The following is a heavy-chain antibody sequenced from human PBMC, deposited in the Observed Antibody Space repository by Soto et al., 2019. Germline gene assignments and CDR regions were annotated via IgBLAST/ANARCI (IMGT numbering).Heavy chain of an antibody. Sequence: PGGSLRLSCAASGFTFSSYAMSWVRQAPGKRLEWVSSISGTGGSTYYADTVKGRYSISRDNSKNTLYLQMNSLRAEDTAVYYCARFYYDSSGYLPSPYYYYYGMDVWGQGTTVTVSS. V-gene: IGHV3-23*01. J-gene: IGHJ6*02. D-gene: IGHD3-22*01. CDR3: ARFYYDSSGYLPSPYYYYYGMDV. CDR1: GFTFSSYA. CDR2: ISGTGGST.